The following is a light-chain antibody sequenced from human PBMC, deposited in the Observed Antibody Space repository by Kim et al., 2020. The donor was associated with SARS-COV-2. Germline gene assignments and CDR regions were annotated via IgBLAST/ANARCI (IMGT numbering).Light chain of an antibody. CDR3: QQYTDYPIT. V-gene: IGKV1D-16*01. J-gene: IGKJ5*01. Sequence: ASLEDRVTITCRASQDVSTWVAWFQQKPGKAPQCLIYAASTLQSGVPSRFSGSGSGTHFTLTISSLQPEDFATYYCQQYTDYPITFGQGTRLEIK. CDR1: QDVSTW. CDR2: AAS.